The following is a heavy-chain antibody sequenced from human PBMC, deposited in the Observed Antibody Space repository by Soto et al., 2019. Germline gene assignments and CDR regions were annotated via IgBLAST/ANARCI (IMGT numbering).Heavy chain of an antibody. V-gene: IGHV1-69*01. Sequence: QVQLVQSGAEVKKPGSSVKVSCKASGGTFSSYAISWVRQAPGQGLEWMGGIIPIFGTANYAQKFQGRVTFTADESTSAAYMELSSLRSEDTAVYYCARGKSTAMVRGGYYFDYWGQGTLVTVSS. D-gene: IGHD5-18*01. CDR1: GGTFSSYA. J-gene: IGHJ4*02. CDR2: IIPIFGTA. CDR3: ARGKSTAMVRGGYYFDY.